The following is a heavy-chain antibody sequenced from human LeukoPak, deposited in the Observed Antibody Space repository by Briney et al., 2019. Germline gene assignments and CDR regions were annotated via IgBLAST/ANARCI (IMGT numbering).Heavy chain of an antibody. CDR3: ARGGVAAAGTYFQY. V-gene: IGHV1-69*02. J-gene: IGHJ1*01. D-gene: IGHD6-13*01. CDR2: IIPILGIG. CDR1: GGTFSSYT. Sequence: SVKVSCKASGGTFSSYTISWVRQAPGQGLEWMGRIIPILGIGNYAQKLQGRVTITADKSTSTAYMELSSLRSEDTAVYYCARGGVAAAGTYFQYWGQGSLVTVSS.